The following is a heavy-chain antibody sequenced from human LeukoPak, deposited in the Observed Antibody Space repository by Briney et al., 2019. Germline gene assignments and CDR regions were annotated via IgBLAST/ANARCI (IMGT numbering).Heavy chain of an antibody. CDR3: AKAGAQGGWYFYYMDV. CDR1: GGSINTYY. V-gene: IGHV4-59*01. Sequence: ASETLSLTCTVSGGSINTYYWNWIRQPPGKGLEWIGYIYYTGSTSYNPSLKSRVTISVDKSKNQFSLNLNSVTAADTAVYYCAKAGAQGGWYFYYMDVWGKGTTVTVSS. CDR2: IYYTGST. D-gene: IGHD1-26*01. J-gene: IGHJ6*03.